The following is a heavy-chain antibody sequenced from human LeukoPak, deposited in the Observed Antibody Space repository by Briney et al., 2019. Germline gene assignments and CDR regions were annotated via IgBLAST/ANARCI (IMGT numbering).Heavy chain of an antibody. CDR2: ISAYNGNT. J-gene: IGHJ4*02. CDR3: ARVRSDDEYSNYVGFFDY. Sequence: GASVKVSCKASGYTFTSYGISWVRQAPGQGLEWMGWISAYNGNTNYAQKLQGRVTMTTDTSTSTAYMELRSLRSDDTAVYYCARVRSDDEYSNYVGFFDYWGQGTLVTVSS. D-gene: IGHD4-11*01. V-gene: IGHV1-18*01. CDR1: GYTFTSYG.